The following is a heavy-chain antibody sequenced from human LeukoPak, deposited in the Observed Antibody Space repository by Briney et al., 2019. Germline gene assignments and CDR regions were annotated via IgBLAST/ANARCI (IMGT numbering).Heavy chain of an antibody. D-gene: IGHD1-1*01. CDR1: GFTFSKFW. CDR2: IHPEGNEK. Sequence: GGSLRLSCAVSGFTFSKFWMSWVRQVPGRGLEWVANIHPEGNEKYHVESVKGRFTISRDNAKNSLFLQMNGLRVEDTAIYYCARGDDFSGDHWGQGTLVTVSS. CDR3: ARGDDFSGDH. J-gene: IGHJ4*02. V-gene: IGHV3-7*04.